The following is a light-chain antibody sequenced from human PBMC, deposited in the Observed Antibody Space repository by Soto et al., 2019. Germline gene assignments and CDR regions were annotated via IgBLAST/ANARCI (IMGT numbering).Light chain of an antibody. V-gene: IGLV3-1*01. J-gene: IGLJ2*01. Sequence: ELTQPPSVSVSPGQTASITCSGDKLGDKYACWYQQKPGQSPVLVIYQDTNRPSGIPERFSGSNSGNTATLTISGTQAMDEADYYCQTWDSSTAHVVFGGGTKLTVL. CDR1: KLGDKY. CDR3: QTWDSSTAHVV. CDR2: QDT.